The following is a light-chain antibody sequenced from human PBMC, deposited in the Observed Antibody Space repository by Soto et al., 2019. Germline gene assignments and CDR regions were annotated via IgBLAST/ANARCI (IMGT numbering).Light chain of an antibody. CDR1: QSLLHITGETF. Sequence: DVVMTQTPLSLSVAPGQPASISCQSSQSLLHITGETFLFWYIQKPGQSPQXLIYEVSTRVSGVPDRFSGSGSGTEFTLEISRVETDDVGIYYCMQSTQLPPTFGQGTRLEIK. V-gene: IGKV2D-29*02. CDR2: EVS. CDR3: MQSTQLPPT. J-gene: IGKJ5*01.